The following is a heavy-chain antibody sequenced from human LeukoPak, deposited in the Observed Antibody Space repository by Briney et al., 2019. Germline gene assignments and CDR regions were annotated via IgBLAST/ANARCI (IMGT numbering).Heavy chain of an antibody. CDR3: AREWEYYDILTGYSPIAFDI. CDR1: GFTFSSYA. V-gene: IGHV3-21*01. CDR2: ISSSSSYI. Sequence: PGGSLRLSCAASGFTFSSYAMNLVRQAPGKGLEWVSSISSSSSYIYYADSVKGRFTISRDNAKNSLYLQMNSLRAEDTAVYYCAREWEYYDILTGYSPIAFDIWGQGTMVTVSS. D-gene: IGHD3-9*01. J-gene: IGHJ3*02.